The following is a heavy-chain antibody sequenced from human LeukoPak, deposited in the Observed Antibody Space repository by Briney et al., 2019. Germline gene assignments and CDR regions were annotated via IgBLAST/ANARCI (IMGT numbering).Heavy chain of an antibody. V-gene: IGHV5-51*01. CDR3: ARDGPVPATADAFDI. CDR2: IYPGDSDT. Sequence: GESLKISCMASGYDFTTYWIGGVRQMPGQGLEWMGIIYPGDSDTRNSPSFQGQVTISADKSSSAVYLQWSSLKASDTAMYYCARDGPVPATADAFDIWGQGTMVTVSS. J-gene: IGHJ3*02. D-gene: IGHD2-2*01. CDR1: GYDFTTYW.